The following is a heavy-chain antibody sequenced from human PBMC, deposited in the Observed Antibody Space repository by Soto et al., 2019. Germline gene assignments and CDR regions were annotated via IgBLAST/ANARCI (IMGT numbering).Heavy chain of an antibody. J-gene: IGHJ4*02. CDR2: ISYDGSYK. Sequence: QVQLVESGGGVVQPGRSLRLSCAASGFTFSSYGMHWVRQAPGKGLEWVAVISYDGSYKYYADSVKGRFTISRDNSKNTLYLQMNSLRHEDTAVYYCAKPSSGYFPFDYWGQGTLVTVSS. V-gene: IGHV3-30*18. CDR1: GFTFSSYG. D-gene: IGHD3-22*01. CDR3: AKPSSGYFPFDY.